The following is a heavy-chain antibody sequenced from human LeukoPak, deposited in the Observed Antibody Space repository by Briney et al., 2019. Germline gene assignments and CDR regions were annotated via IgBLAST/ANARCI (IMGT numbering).Heavy chain of an antibody. CDR3: ARGRQQWLVLLRFYFDY. D-gene: IGHD6-19*01. V-gene: IGHV4-34*01. CDR2: INHSGST. CDR1: GGSFSGYY. Sequence: SETLSLTCAVYGGSFSGYYWSWIRQPPGKGLEWIGEINHSGSTNYNPSLKSRVTISVDTSKNQFSLKLSSVTAADTAVYYCARGRQQWLVLLRFYFDYWGQGTLVTVSS. J-gene: IGHJ4*02.